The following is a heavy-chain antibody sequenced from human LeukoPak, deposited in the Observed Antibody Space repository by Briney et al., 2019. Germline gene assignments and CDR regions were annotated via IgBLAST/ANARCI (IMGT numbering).Heavy chain of an antibody. CDR2: IYYSGST. J-gene: IGHJ4*02. CDR1: GGSISSSNYY. CDR3: ARGQDYGGNLYYFDY. D-gene: IGHD4-17*01. V-gene: IGHV4-39*07. Sequence: SETLSLTCTVSGGSISSSNYYWGWIRQPPGKGLEWIGSIYYSGSTNYNPSLKSRVTISVDTSKNQFSLKLSSVTAADTAVYYCARGQDYGGNLYYFDYWGQGTLVTVSS.